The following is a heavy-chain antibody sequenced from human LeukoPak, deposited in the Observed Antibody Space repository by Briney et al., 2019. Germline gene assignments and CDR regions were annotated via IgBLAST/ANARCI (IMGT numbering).Heavy chain of an antibody. Sequence: AAVKDSCKASGYTFISYVISWVRQAPGQGLAWMGWISEYKGNTNYAQKLQGRGTITTKTTTSTAYMEQRSLRSDDTAVYYCARNRYGGSSAVFDIWGQGTMVTVSS. CDR2: ISEYKGNT. CDR1: GYTFISYV. V-gene: IGHV1-18*01. D-gene: IGHD4-23*01. CDR3: ARNRYGGSSAVFDI. J-gene: IGHJ3*02.